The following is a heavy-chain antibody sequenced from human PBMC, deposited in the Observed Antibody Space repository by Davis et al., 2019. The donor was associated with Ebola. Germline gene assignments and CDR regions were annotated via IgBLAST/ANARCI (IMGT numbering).Heavy chain of an antibody. D-gene: IGHD6-19*01. J-gene: IGHJ5*02. Sequence: GGSLRLSCAASGFTIRSYWMSWVRQAPGKGPEWVANIKSDESEKFYVDSVKGRFTISRDNVKNSLYLQMNSLRAEDTAVYYCARLSLYNSGGGGFDPWGQGTLVTVSS. CDR2: IKSDESEK. CDR1: GFTIRSYW. V-gene: IGHV3-7*03. CDR3: ARLSLYNSGGGGFDP.